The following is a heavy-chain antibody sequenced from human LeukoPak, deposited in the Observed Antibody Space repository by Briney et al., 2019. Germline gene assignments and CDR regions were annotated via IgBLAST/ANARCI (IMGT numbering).Heavy chain of an antibody. V-gene: IGHV3-64D*09. J-gene: IGHJ5*02. CDR2: ISSNGGRT. CDR1: GFTFSSYA. CDR3: VKDGADYGENGWFDP. D-gene: IGHD4-17*01. Sequence: PGGSLGLSCSASGFTFSSYAMHWVRQGPGKGLEYVSVISSNGGRTYYADSVKGRFTISRDNSKNTLYLQMSSLRADDTGVYYCVKDGADYGENGWFDPWGQGTLVTVSS.